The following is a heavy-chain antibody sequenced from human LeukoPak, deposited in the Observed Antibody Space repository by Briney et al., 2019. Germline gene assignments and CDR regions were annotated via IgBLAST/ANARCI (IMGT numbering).Heavy chain of an antibody. D-gene: IGHD6-19*01. CDR3: ARLPGIAVAGPYFDY. J-gene: IGHJ4*02. V-gene: IGHV4-39*01. Sequence: KPSETLSLTCTVSGGSISSSSYYWGWIRQPPGKGLEWIGSIYYSGSTYYNPSLKSRVTISVDTSKNQFSLKLSSVTAADTAVYYCARLPGIAVAGPYFDYWGQGTLSPSPQ. CDR1: GGSISSSSYY. CDR2: IYYSGST.